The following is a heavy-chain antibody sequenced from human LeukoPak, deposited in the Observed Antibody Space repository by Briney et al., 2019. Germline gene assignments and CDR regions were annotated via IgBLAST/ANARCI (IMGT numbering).Heavy chain of an antibody. Sequence: TSETLSLTCTVSGGSISSYYWSWIRQPPGKGLEWIGYIFYSGGTNYNPSLKSRVTISVDTSKNQFSLKLSSVTAADTAVYYCASQAVAGTWNWFDPWGQGTLVTVSS. CDR3: ASQAVAGTWNWFDP. J-gene: IGHJ5*02. CDR1: GGSISSYY. V-gene: IGHV4-59*08. CDR2: IFYSGGT. D-gene: IGHD6-19*01.